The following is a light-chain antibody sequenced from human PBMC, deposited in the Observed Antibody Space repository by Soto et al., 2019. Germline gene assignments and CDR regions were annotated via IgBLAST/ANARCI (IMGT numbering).Light chain of an antibody. CDR3: QQYGTSEII. Sequence: ECVLTKYPGTLSLSPGERATLSCRASQTLSNSFIAWYQQKPGQAPRLLIYDTSSRATGVPDRYSASGSGTDFTLTISRLEPEDFAVFFCQQYGTSEIIFGQGTRLEIK. CDR1: QTLSNSF. V-gene: IGKV3-20*01. CDR2: DTS. J-gene: IGKJ5*01.